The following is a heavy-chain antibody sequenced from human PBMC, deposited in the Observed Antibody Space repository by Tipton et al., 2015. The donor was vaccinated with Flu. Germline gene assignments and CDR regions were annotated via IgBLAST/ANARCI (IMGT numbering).Heavy chain of an antibody. CDR1: GFPFSRYP. J-gene: IGHJ5*01. Sequence: SLRLSCAASGFPFSRYPMHWVRQAPGRELEWVAVIGQDGTVKYYADSVEGRFTISRDNSHDSVYLQMHNLITEDTGVYYCARESSSGSFGDSWGQGTLVTVSS. CDR3: ARESSSGSFGDS. D-gene: IGHD1-26*01. V-gene: IGHV3-30*04. CDR2: IGQDGTVK.